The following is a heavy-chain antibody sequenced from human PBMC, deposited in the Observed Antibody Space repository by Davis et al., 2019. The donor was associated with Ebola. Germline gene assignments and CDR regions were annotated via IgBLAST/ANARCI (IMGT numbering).Heavy chain of an antibody. D-gene: IGHD4-17*01. J-gene: IGHJ6*02. Sequence: PGGSLRLSCAASGFTFSSYWMSWVRQAPGKGLEWVANIKQDGSEKYYVDSVKGRFTISRDNAKNSLYLQMKSLRAEDTAVYYCARVGDYGDYFFSNYGMDVWGQGTTVTVSS. CDR1: GFTFSSYW. V-gene: IGHV3-7*01. CDR2: IKQDGSEK. CDR3: ARVGDYGDYFFSNYGMDV.